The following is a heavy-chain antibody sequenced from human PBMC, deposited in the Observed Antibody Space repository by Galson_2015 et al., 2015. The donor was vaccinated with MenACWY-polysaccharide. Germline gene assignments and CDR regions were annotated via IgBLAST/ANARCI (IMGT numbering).Heavy chain of an antibody. D-gene: IGHD3-10*01. Sequence: SLRLSCAASGFTFSNYWMSWVRQAPGKGLEWVANIKQDGSEKYYVDSVKGRFTISRDNAKTSLYLQMNSLRAEDTAMYYCASQTWTGYFDDWGQGILVTVSS. J-gene: IGHJ4*02. CDR1: GFTFSNYW. CDR2: IKQDGSEK. V-gene: IGHV3-7*03. CDR3: ASQTWTGYFDD.